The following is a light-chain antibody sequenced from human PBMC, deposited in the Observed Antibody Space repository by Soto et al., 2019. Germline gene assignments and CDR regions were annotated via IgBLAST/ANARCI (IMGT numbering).Light chain of an antibody. V-gene: IGKV3-15*01. J-gene: IGKJ1*01. CDR3: QHYNSYSEA. CDR1: QSVAGK. Sequence: EIVMTQSPATLSVSPGESVTFSCRASQSVAGKLAWYQHKPGQTPRLLVYGASSGATGVPARISGSGSGTEFTLTISSLQPDDFATYYCQHYNSYSEAFGQGTKVDIK. CDR2: GAS.